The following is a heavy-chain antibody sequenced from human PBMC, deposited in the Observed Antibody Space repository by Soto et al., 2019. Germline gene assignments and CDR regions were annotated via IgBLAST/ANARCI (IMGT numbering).Heavy chain of an antibody. CDR2: ISSSSSTI. V-gene: IGHV3-48*02. J-gene: IGHJ5*02. D-gene: IGHD6-19*01. CDR3: TRDRAVGTAVALYWFDP. CDR1: GFTFSSYS. Sequence: EVQLVESGGGLVQPGGSLRLSCAASGFTFSSYSMNWVRQAPGKGLEWVSYISSSSSTIYYADSVKGRLTISRDNAKNSRYLQMNSLSDEDTAVYYFTRDRAVGTAVALYWFDPWGQGTLVTVSS.